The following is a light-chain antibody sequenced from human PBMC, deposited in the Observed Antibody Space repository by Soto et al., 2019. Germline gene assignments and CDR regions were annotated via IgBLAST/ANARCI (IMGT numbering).Light chain of an antibody. CDR1: SSDVGGYNY. Sequence: QSALTQPASVSGSPGQSITISCTGTSSDVGGYNYVSWYQQHPGKAPKVMIYDVSKRSSGISNRFSGSKSGNTASLTISGLKVEDEADYYCSSYRSGSTRVVFGGGTKLTVL. J-gene: IGLJ2*01. CDR3: SSYRSGSTRVV. CDR2: DVS. V-gene: IGLV2-14*03.